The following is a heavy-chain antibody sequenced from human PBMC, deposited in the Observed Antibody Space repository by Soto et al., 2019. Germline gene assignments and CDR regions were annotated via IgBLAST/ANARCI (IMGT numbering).Heavy chain of an antibody. D-gene: IGHD5-12*01. J-gene: IGHJ5*02. Sequence: SETLSLTCTVSGGSISSGGYYWSWIRQHPGKGLEWIGYICYSGSTYYNPSLKSRVTISVDTSKNQFSLRLRSVTAADTAVYYCVRVVADIARWLDHWGQGTLGTVSS. CDR1: GGSISSGGYY. CDR2: ICYSGST. V-gene: IGHV4-31*03. CDR3: VRVVADIARWLDH.